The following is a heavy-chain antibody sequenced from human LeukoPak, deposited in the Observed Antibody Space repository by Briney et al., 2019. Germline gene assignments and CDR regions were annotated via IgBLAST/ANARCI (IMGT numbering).Heavy chain of an antibody. CDR1: GFTFRSYG. V-gene: IGHV3-30*18. CDR2: ISYDVGKK. Sequence: GGSLRLSCAASGFTFRSYGMRWVRQAPGKGLEWVAVISYDVGKKYYADSVKGRFTISRDNSKNTLYLQMNSLRAEDTAVYYCAKDDYYDTSGYRDWGQGTLVTVSS. CDR3: AKDDYYDTSGYRD. D-gene: IGHD3-22*01. J-gene: IGHJ4*02.